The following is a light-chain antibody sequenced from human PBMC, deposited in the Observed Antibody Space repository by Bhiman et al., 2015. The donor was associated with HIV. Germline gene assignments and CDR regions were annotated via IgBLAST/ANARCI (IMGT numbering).Light chain of an antibody. CDR3: SSKTTSPTFHVL. CDR2: EVS. V-gene: IGLV2-8*01. CDR1: SSDVGGYNY. J-gene: IGLJ2*01. Sequence: QSALTQPPSASGSPGQSVTISCTGTSSDVGGYNYVSWYQHHPGKAPKLMIYEVSKRPSGVPDRFTGSKSGNTASLAISGLQAEDEADYYCSSKTTSPTFHVLFGGGTKLTVL.